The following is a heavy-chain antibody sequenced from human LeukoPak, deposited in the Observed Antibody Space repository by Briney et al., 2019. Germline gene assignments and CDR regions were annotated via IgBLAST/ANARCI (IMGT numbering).Heavy chain of an antibody. D-gene: IGHD3-22*01. Sequence: GGSLRLSCAASGFTFDDYGMSWVRQAPGKGLEWVSGINWNGGSTGYADSVKGRFTISRDNAKNSLYLQMNSLRAEDAAVYYCARETYYDSSGYFSPAKDYWGQGTLVTVSS. CDR3: ARETYYDSSGYFSPAKDY. V-gene: IGHV3-20*04. J-gene: IGHJ4*02. CDR1: GFTFDDYG. CDR2: INWNGGST.